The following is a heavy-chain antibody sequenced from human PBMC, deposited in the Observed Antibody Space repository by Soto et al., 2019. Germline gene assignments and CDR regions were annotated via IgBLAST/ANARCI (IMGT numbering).Heavy chain of an antibody. D-gene: IGHD3-10*01. V-gene: IGHV3-23*01. CDR2: ISGGGGST. CDR3: ANRNDYGSGSYFPFDH. Sequence: EVQLLESGGGLVQPGGSLRLSCAASGFTFSSYGMSWVRQAPGKGLEWVSSISGGGGSTYYADSGKGRFTISRDNSKNTLYLQVSSLRAEDTAVYYCANRNDYGSGSYFPFDHWGQGTLVTVSS. J-gene: IGHJ4*02. CDR1: GFTFSSYG.